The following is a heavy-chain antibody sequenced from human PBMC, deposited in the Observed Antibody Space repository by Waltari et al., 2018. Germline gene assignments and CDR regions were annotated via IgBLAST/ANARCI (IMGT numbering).Heavy chain of an antibody. V-gene: IGHV1-18*01. J-gene: IGHJ5*02. CDR2: ISPYHGNA. Sequence: QVQLVQSGAEMMKPGASVKVSCKASGYTFTNFGINWVRQAPGQGLEWMGWISPYHGNADYTQKFQDRVTMTTDTSTKTAYLEVRSLRSDDTAVYYCARGGGPRTIVALTFDLWGQGTLVTVSS. CDR1: GYTFTNFG. CDR3: ARGGGPRTIVALTFDL. D-gene: IGHD5-12*01.